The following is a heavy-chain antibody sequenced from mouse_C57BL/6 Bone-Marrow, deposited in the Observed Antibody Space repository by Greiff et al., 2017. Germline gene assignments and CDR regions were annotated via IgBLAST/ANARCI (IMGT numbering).Heavy chain of an antibody. J-gene: IGHJ2*01. CDR1: GYTFTDYE. CDR2: IDPETGGT. CDR3: TRRESSYDDY. Sequence: QVQLQQSGAELVRPGASVTLSCKASGYTFTDYEMHWVKQRPVHGLEWIGAIDPETGGTAYNQKFKGKATVTADKSSSTAYMQLRSLTSADSAVCYCTRRESSYDDYGGRGTALTVTS. V-gene: IGHV1-15*01. D-gene: IGHD2-12*01.